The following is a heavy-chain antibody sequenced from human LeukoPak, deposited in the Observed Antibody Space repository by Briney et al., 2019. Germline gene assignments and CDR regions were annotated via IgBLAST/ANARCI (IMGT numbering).Heavy chain of an antibody. D-gene: IGHD6-13*01. V-gene: IGHV3-23*01. Sequence: GGSLRLSCAASGFTFRNYGMNWVRQAPGKGLEWVSSISGSGGSTYYADSVKGRFTISRDNSKNTLYLQMNSLRAEDTAVYYCAKEMAAAGTLDYYYYYGMDVWGQGTTVTVSS. CDR1: GFTFRNYG. CDR2: ISGSGGST. CDR3: AKEMAAAGTLDYYYYYGMDV. J-gene: IGHJ6*02.